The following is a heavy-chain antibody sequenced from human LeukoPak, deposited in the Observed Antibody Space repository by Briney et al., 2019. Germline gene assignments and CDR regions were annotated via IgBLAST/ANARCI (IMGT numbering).Heavy chain of an antibody. D-gene: IGHD3-9*01. J-gene: IGHJ4*02. CDR1: GYTFTSYY. CDR2: INPSGGST. CDR3: ARVSGGGYYDILTGSHRPNYFDY. V-gene: IGHV1-46*01. Sequence: ASVKVSCKASGYTFTSYYMHWVRQAPGQGLEWMGIINPSGGSTSYAQKSQGRVTMTRDMSTSTAYMELRSLRSDDTAVYYCARVSGGGYYDILTGSHRPNYFDYWGQGTLVTVSS.